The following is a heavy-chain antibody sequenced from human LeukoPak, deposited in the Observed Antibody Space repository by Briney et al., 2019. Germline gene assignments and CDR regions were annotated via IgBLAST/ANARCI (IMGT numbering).Heavy chain of an antibody. CDR3: ARGGAVAGTRYFDY. J-gene: IGHJ4*02. V-gene: IGHV4-59*01. Sequence: SETLSLTCTVSGGSISSYYWNWVRQPPGKGLEWMAYIYYSGSTNYNPSLKSRVTISVDTSKNQFSLKLSSVTAADTAVYYCARGGAVAGTRYFDYWGQGTLVTVSS. D-gene: IGHD6-19*01. CDR2: IYYSGST. CDR1: GGSISSYY.